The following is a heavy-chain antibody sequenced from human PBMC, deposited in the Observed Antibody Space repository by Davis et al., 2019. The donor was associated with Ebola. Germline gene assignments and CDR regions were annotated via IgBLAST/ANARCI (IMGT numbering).Heavy chain of an antibody. CDR1: GFTFSSYG. CDR2: ISYDGSNK. Sequence: PGGSLRLSCAASGFTFSSYGMHWVRQAPGKGLEWVAVISYDGSNKYYADSVKGRFTISRDNSKNTLYLQMNSLRAEDTAVYYCAKKGYNQWEYYYYYYMDVWGKGTTVTVSS. V-gene: IGHV3-30*18. J-gene: IGHJ6*03. CDR3: AKKGYNQWEYYYYYYMDV. D-gene: IGHD5-24*01.